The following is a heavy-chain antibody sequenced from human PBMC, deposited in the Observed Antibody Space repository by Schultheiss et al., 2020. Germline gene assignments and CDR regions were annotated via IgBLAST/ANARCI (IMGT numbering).Heavy chain of an antibody. CDR1: GGSISSGGYY. V-gene: IGHV4-31*03. CDR3: ASASITIFGAREYFQH. CDR2: IYYSGST. D-gene: IGHD3-3*01. Sequence: SATLSLTCTVSGGSISSGGYYWSWIRQHPGKGLEWIGYIYYSGSTYYNPSLKSRVTISVDTSKNQFSLKLSSVTAADTAVYYCASASITIFGAREYFQHWGQGTLVTGSS. J-gene: IGHJ1*01.